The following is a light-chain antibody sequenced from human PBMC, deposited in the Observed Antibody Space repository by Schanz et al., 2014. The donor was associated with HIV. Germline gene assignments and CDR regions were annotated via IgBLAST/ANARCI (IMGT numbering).Light chain of an antibody. CDR3: QHYSTSPIT. J-gene: IGKJ5*01. Sequence: EIVLTQSPGTLSLSPGERATLSCRASQSVSSNYLVWYQQKPGQAPRLLIYGASSRATGIPDRFSGSGSGTDFTLTISRLEPEDFAVFYCQHYSTSPITFGQGTRLEIK. V-gene: IGKV3-20*01. CDR1: QSVSSNY. CDR2: GAS.